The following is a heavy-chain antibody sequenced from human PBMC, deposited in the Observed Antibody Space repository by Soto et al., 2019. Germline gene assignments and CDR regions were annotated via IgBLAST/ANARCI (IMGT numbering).Heavy chain of an antibody. CDR2: ISAYNGNT. V-gene: IGHV1-18*01. Sequence: ASVKVSCTASGYTFTSYGISWVRQAPGQGLEWMGWISAYNGNTNYAQKLQGRVTMTTDTSTSTAYMELRSLRSEDTAVYYCARDTTGTTSHDYWGQGTLVTVSS. CDR1: GYTFTSYG. D-gene: IGHD1-1*01. CDR3: ARDTTGTTSHDY. J-gene: IGHJ4*02.